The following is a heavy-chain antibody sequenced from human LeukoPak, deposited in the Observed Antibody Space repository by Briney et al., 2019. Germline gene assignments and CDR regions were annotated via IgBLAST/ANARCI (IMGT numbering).Heavy chain of an antibody. CDR3: AKDNLEGG. CDR1: GFTFSSNA. V-gene: IGHV3-23*01. J-gene: IGHJ4*02. D-gene: IGHD3-16*01. Sequence: AASLRLSCAASGFTFSSNAISWGRQPPPQGLEWVSAISGSGGSTYYADSVNGRFTISRDNSKNTLYLQMNSLRAEDTAVYYCAKDNLEGGWGQGTLVTVSS. CDR2: ISGSGGST.